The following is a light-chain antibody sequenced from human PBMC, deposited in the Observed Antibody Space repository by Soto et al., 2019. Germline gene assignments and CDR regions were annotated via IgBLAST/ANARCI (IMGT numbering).Light chain of an antibody. CDR2: DAS. V-gene: IGKV3-11*01. J-gene: IGKJ1*01. Sequence: DIVLTQSPATLSLSPGERATLSCRASQSVSSYLAWYQQKPGQAPRLLIFDASNRATGIPDRFSGSGSGTDFTLTISSLEPEDSAVYYCQQYGYSPPWTFGQGTKVDI. CDR3: QQYGYSPPWT. CDR1: QSVSSY.